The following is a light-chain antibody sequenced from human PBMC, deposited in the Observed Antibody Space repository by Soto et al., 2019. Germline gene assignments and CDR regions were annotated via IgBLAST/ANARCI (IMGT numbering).Light chain of an antibody. CDR3: QQRAKWPST. J-gene: IGKJ2*02. V-gene: IGKV3-11*01. CDR1: QSVDRY. Sequence: EVVLTQSPDTLSLSPGETATLSCRASQSVDRYVAWYQPKLGQAPRLLIYDAYTRATGVAARFTGSGSATEFRLNITSLEPEDFAVYYWQQRAKWPSTFGPGTKVE. CDR2: DAY.